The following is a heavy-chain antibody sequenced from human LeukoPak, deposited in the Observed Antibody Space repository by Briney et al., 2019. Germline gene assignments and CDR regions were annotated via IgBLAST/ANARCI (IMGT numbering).Heavy chain of an antibody. Sequence: GGSLRLSCAASGFTFSNYAMSWVRQAPGKGLEWVSLIRLDGGSTYYADSVKGRFTISRDNSENTLYLQMNSLRAEDTAVYYCAKTHSSGWLFDYWGQGTLVTVSS. J-gene: IGHJ4*02. D-gene: IGHD6-19*01. V-gene: IGHV3-23*01. CDR2: IRLDGGST. CDR3: AKTHSSGWLFDY. CDR1: GFTFSNYA.